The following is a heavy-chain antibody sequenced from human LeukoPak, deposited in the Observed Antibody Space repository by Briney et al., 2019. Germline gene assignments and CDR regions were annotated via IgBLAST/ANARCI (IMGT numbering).Heavy chain of an antibody. D-gene: IGHD3-10*01. J-gene: IGHJ4*02. Sequence: GGSLRLSCAASGFTFSSYGMSWVRQAPGKGLEWVSAISGSGGSTYYADSVKGRFTISRDNAKNTLYLQMNSLRAEDTAVYYCARDRARMVRGVIIGGSGVVDYWGQGTLVTVSS. CDR1: GFTFSSYG. V-gene: IGHV3-23*01. CDR3: ARDRARMVRGVIIGGSGVVDY. CDR2: ISGSGGST.